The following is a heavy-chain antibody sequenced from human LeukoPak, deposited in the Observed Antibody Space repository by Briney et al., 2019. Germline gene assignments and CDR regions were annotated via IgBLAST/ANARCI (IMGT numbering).Heavy chain of an antibody. CDR1: GFTFGRYA. Sequence: GALRLSCTTSGFTFGRYAMHWVRQAPGKGLGWVAGISYDRNNPYYADSVKGRFTVSRDNSKNTLDLHMNSLRGEDTALYYCAKDQKWLDTRGTIDYWGQGTLVTVSS. J-gene: IGHJ4*02. D-gene: IGHD6-19*01. CDR2: ISYDRNNP. CDR3: AKDQKWLDTRGTIDY. V-gene: IGHV3-30-3*01.